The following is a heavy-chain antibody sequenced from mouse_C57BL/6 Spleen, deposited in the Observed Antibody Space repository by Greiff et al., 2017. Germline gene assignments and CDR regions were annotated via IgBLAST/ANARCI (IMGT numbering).Heavy chain of an antibody. J-gene: IGHJ1*03. D-gene: IGHD2-1*01. V-gene: IGHV1-54*01. CDR1: GYAFTNYL. CDR3: ARFGNHWYFDV. Sequence: QVQLQQSGAELVRPGTSVKVSCKASGYAFTNYLIEWVKQRPGQGLEWIGVINPGSGGTNYNEKFKGKATLTADKSSSTAYMQLSSLTSEDSAVYFGARFGNHWYFDVWGTGTTVTVSS. CDR2: INPGSGGT.